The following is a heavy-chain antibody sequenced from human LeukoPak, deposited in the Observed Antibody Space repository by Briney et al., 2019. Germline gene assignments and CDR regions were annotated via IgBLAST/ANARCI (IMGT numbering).Heavy chain of an antibody. J-gene: IGHJ6*01. Sequence: ASVKVSCKASGYTFTGYYMHWVRQAPGQGLEWMGWINPNSGGTNSPQNFQGRVTMTRDTSISTAYMELSRLRSDDTAVYYCARGRGQLYYSLPDPAHGLDVWGQGTTVTVSS. CDR3: ARGRGQLYYSLPDPAHGLDV. CDR1: GYTFTGYY. D-gene: IGHD1-26*01. CDR2: INPNSGGT. V-gene: IGHV1-2*02.